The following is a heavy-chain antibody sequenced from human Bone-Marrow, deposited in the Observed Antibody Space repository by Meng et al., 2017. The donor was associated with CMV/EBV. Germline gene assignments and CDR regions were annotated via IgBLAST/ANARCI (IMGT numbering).Heavy chain of an antibody. J-gene: IGHJ6*01. CDR1: GFIFGNYA. V-gene: IGHV3-23*03. D-gene: IGHD2-2*01. CDR3: VRDGRYCSSNSCHSDYLNYGMDV. CDR2: FHTGGGST. Sequence: GGSLRLSCVGSGFIFGNYAMSWVRQTPGKGLEWVSVFHTGGGSTYYADSVEGRFTVSRDNSKKTLYLQMNSLRAEDTAVYYCVRDGRYCSSNSCHSDYLNYGMDVWGQGTTVTVSS.